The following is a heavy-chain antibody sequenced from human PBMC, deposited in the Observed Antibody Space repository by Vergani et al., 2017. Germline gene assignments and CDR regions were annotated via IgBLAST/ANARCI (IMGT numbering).Heavy chain of an antibody. CDR3: ARGASGDYVSSFDY. J-gene: IGHJ4*02. D-gene: IGHD4-17*01. V-gene: IGHV3-30-3*01. CDR1: GFTFSSYA. CDR2: ISYVGSNK. Sequence: QVQLVESGGGVVQPGRSLRLSCAASGFTFSSYAMHWVRQAPGKGLEWVAVISYVGSNKYYADSVKGRFTISRDNSKNTLYLQMNSLRAEDTAVYYCARGASGDYVSSFDYWGQGTLVTVSS.